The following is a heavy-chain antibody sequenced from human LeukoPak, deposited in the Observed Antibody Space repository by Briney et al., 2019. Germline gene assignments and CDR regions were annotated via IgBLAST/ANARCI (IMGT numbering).Heavy chain of an antibody. V-gene: IGHV1-2*06. J-gene: IGHJ4*02. CDR3: ATIHRYYFDY. CDR1: GYTFTGYY. D-gene: IGHD5-18*01. Sequence: GASVKVSCKASGYTFTGYYMHWVRQAPGQGLEWMGRINPNSGGTNYAQEFQGRVTMTRDTSISTAYMELSRLRSDDTAVYYCATIHRYYFDYWGQGTLVTVSS. CDR2: INPNSGGT.